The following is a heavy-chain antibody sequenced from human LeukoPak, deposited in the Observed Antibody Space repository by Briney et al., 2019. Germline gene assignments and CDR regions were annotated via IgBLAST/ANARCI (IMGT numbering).Heavy chain of an antibody. D-gene: IGHD4-17*01. CDR3: AKGGLPTVTTFFDY. V-gene: IGHV1-24*01. J-gene: IGHJ4*02. CDR2: FDPEDGET. Sequence: ASVKVSCKVFGYTLTELSMHWVRQAPGKGLEWMGGFDPEDGETIYAQKFQGRVTMTEDTSTNTAYMELSSLRSEDTAVYYCAKGGLPTVTTFFDYWGQGTLVTVSS. CDR1: GYTLTELS.